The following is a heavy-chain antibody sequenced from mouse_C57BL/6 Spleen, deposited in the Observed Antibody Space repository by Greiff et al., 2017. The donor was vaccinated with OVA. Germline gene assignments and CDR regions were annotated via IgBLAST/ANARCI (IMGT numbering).Heavy chain of an antibody. CDR2: INPNNGGT. V-gene: IGHV1-18*01. CDR1: GYTFTDYN. J-gene: IGHJ3*01. Sequence: VQLQQSGPELVKPGASVKIPCKASGYTFTDYNMDWVKQSHGKSLEWIGDINPNNGGTIYNQKFKGKATLPVDKSSSPAYMELRILTSEDTAVYYCARGSRKNDYPAWFAYWGQGTLVTVSA. CDR3: ARGSRKNDYPAWFAY. D-gene: IGHD2-4*01.